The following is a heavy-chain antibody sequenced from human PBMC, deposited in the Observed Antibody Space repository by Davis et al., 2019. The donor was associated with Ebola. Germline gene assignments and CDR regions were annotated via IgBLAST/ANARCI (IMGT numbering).Heavy chain of an antibody. D-gene: IGHD1-26*01. J-gene: IGHJ6*02. Sequence: ASVKVSCKASGYTFTSYGISWVRQAPGQGLEWMGWISAYNGNTNYAQKLQGRVTMTTGTSTSTAYMELRSLRSDDTAVYYCARDGWELVGYYYGMDVWGQGTTVTVSS. CDR1: GYTFTSYG. CDR2: ISAYNGNT. CDR3: ARDGWELVGYYYGMDV. V-gene: IGHV1-18*01.